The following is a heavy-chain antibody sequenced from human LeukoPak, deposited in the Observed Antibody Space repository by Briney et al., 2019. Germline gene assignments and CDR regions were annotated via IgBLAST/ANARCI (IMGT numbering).Heavy chain of an antibody. CDR3: ARTNYFHSSGYYGAFDI. Sequence: ASVKVSCKASGYTFTDYYMHWVRQAPGQGLEWMGWINPNSGGTTYAQKFQGRVTMTRDTSINTAYMELGRLRSDDAAVYYCARTNYFHSSGYYGAFDIWGQGAMVTVSS. CDR2: INPNSGGT. J-gene: IGHJ3*02. CDR1: GYTFTDYY. D-gene: IGHD3-22*01. V-gene: IGHV1-2*02.